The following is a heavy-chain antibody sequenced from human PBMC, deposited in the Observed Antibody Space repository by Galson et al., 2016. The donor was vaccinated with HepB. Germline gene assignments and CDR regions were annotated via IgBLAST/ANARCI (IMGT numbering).Heavy chain of an antibody. CDR2: TYYRSKWCN. CDR3: ARQYGTYFAY. J-gene: IGHJ4*02. V-gene: IGHV6-1*01. CDR1: GDSVASNSAA. D-gene: IGHD4-17*01. Sequence: CALSGDSVASNSAAWHCIRQSPSRRLEWLERTYYRSKWCNDYTVSVKGRITINPDTSKNQFSLQLNSVTPEDTAVYYCARQYGTYFAYWGRGTLVTVSS.